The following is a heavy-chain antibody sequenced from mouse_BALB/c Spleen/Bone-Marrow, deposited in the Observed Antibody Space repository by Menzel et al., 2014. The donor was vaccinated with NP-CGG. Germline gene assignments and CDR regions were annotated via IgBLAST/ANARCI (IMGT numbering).Heavy chain of an antibody. D-gene: IGHD2-4*01. V-gene: IGHV5-17*02. Sequence: EVKLVESGGGLVQPGGSRKLSCAASGFTFSSFGMHWVRQAPEKGLEWVAYISNGSSTIYYADTVKGRFTISRDNPKNPLFLQMTSLRSEDTAIYYCARKGAMITHYYAMDYWGQGTSVTVSS. CDR3: ARKGAMITHYYAMDY. CDR1: GFTFSSFG. J-gene: IGHJ4*01. CDR2: ISNGSSTI.